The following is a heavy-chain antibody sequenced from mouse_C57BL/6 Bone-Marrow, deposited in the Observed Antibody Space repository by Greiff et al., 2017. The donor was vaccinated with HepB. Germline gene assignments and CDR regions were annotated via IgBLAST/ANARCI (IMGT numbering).Heavy chain of an antibody. CDR3: ANYYGSSPSYYYGMDY. D-gene: IGHD1-1*01. CDR2: IDPSDSYT. V-gene: IGHV1-59*01. J-gene: IGHJ4*01. Sequence: QVQLKQPGAELVRPGTSVKLSCKASGYTFTSYWMHWVKQRPGQGLEWIGVIDPSDSYTNYNQKFKGKATLTVDTSSSTAYMQLSSLTSEDSAVYYCANYYGSSPSYYYGMDYWGQGTSVTVSS. CDR1: GYTFTSYW.